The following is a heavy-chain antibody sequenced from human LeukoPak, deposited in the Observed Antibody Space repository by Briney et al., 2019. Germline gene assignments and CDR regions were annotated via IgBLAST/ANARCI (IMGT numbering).Heavy chain of an antibody. V-gene: IGHV4-38-2*01. D-gene: IGHD1-7*01. Sequence: SETLSLTCAVSGYSISSGYYWGWIRQPPGKGLEWTGSIYHSGSTYYNPSLKSRVTISVDTSKNQFSLKLSSVTAADTAVYYCARVRNNWNYFSARNNWFDPWGQGTLVTVSS. CDR2: IYHSGST. CDR1: GYSISSGYY. CDR3: ARVRNNWNYFSARNNWFDP. J-gene: IGHJ5*02.